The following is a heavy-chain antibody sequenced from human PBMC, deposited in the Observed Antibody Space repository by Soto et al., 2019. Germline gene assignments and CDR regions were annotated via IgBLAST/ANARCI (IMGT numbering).Heavy chain of an antibody. CDR2: ISSSTSYV. CDR3: ARDPSEGRVGNWFES. D-gene: IGHD2-2*01. Sequence: EVQLVESGGGLVKPGGSLRLSCAASGFTFSRYGMNWLRQAPGKGLEWVASISSSTSYVYYADSVKGRFSTSRDNAKNILYLEMYGLRTEDTALYYCARDPSEGRVGNWFESWGQGTLVTVSS. CDR1: GFTFSRYG. V-gene: IGHV3-21*02. J-gene: IGHJ5*01.